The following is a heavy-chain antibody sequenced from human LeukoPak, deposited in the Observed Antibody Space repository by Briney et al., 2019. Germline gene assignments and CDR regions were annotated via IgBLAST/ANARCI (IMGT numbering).Heavy chain of an antibody. CDR3: AKRSDYRTFDS. D-gene: IGHD4-11*01. V-gene: IGHV3-23*01. CDR2: ISGSGGST. Sequence: GGSLRLSCAASGLTFRSYAMRWVRQAPGKGVDWVSAISGSGGSTYYADSVKGGFTISRDNSKNTLYLQINSLRAEDTAVYYCAKRSDYRTFDSWGQGTLVTVSS. J-gene: IGHJ4*02. CDR1: GLTFRSYA.